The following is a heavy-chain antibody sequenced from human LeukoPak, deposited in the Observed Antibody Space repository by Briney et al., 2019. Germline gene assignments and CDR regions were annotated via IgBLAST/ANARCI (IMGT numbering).Heavy chain of an antibody. V-gene: IGHV3-30-3*01. Sequence: PGRSLRLSCAASGFTFSSYAMHWVRQAPGKGLEWVAVISYDGSNKYYADSEKGRFTISRDNSKNTLYLQMNSLRAEDTAVYYCAREEYYDFWSGYKALNYYGMDVWGQGTTVTVSS. CDR2: ISYDGSNK. CDR3: AREEYYDFWSGYKALNYYGMDV. CDR1: GFTFSSYA. J-gene: IGHJ6*02. D-gene: IGHD3-3*01.